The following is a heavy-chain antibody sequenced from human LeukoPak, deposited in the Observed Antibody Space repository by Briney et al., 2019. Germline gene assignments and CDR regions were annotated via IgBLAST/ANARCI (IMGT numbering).Heavy chain of an antibody. CDR3: AKGDSESGLIAVAGRGGFDY. D-gene: IGHD6-19*01. Sequence: GGSLRLSCAGSGFLFSSYAMSWVRQAPGKGLEWVSVISGSAGSTDYADSVKGRFTISRDNSKNTLHLQMYSLRAEDTAVYYCAKGDSESGLIAVAGRGGFDYWGQGALVTVSS. CDR2: ISGSAGST. V-gene: IGHV3-23*01. J-gene: IGHJ4*02. CDR1: GFLFSSYA.